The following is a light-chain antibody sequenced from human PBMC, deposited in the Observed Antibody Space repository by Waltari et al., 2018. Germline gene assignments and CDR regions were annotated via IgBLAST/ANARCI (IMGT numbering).Light chain of an antibody. J-gene: IGKJ2*01. CDR2: VTS. CDR1: QGISRS. V-gene: IGKV1-12*01. Sequence: DIQMTQSPSSVSASVGDGVTITCRASQGISRSLAWYQQKPGKAPKLLITVTSSLQSGVPSRFSGRGSGTDFTLTISSLQPEDFATYYCQQGKTFPFVFGQGTRLEIK. CDR3: QQGKTFPFV.